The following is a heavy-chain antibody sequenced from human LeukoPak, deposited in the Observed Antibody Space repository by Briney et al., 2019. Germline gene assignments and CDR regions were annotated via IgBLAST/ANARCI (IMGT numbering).Heavy chain of an antibody. CDR2: ISSSSSTI. D-gene: IGHD2-8*01. J-gene: IGHJ4*02. CDR3: ARDSPLGIVPNLDY. Sequence: GGSLRLSCAASGFTFSSYSMNWVRQAPGKGLEWVSYISSSSSTIYYADSVKGRFTISRDNAKNSLYLQMNSLRAEDTAVYYCARDSPLGIVPNLDYWGQGTLVTVSS. V-gene: IGHV3-48*01. CDR1: GFTFSSYS.